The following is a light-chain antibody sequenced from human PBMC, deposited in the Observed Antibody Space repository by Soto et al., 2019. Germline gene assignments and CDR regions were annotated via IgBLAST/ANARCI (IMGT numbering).Light chain of an antibody. CDR1: GSDVGAYNL. Sequence: QSALTKPASVSGSPGQSITISCAGTGSDVGAYNLVSWYQQHPGKAPKLIICEVNQRPSGISNRFSGSKSGDTASLTISGLQAEDEADYFFFSYAGIVAYVFGTGTKV. CDR3: FSYAGIVAYV. V-gene: IGLV2-23*02. J-gene: IGLJ1*01. CDR2: EVN.